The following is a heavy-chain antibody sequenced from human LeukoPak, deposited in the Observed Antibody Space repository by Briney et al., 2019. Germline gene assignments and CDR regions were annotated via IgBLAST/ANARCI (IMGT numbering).Heavy chain of an antibody. V-gene: IGHV3-7*01. CDR2: IKQDGSEK. CDR1: GLTFSSYW. J-gene: IGHJ4*02. CDR3: ARDGSTAYSSSWFDC. Sequence: GGSLRLSCAASGLTFSSYWMSWVRQAPGKGLEWVANIKQDGSEKYYVDSVKGRFTISRDNAKNSLYLQMNSLRAEDTAVYYCARDGSTAYSSSWFDCWGQGTLVTVSS. D-gene: IGHD6-13*01.